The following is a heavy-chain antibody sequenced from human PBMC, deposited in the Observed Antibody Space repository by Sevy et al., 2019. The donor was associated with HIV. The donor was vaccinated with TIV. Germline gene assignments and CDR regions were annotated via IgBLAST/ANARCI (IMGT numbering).Heavy chain of an antibody. CDR1: GFIFSNYP. Sequence: GGSLRLSCAASGFIFSNYPMSWVRHSPGKGLEWVSDISAGGTTTYYVDSVEGRFTISRDNSKNTLSLQMNSLGAEDTAIYYCAKRYCSTITCYDDDFWNPYYFYGLDVWGQGISVTVSS. CDR3: AKRYCSTITCYDDDFWNPYYFYGLDV. V-gene: IGHV3-23*01. J-gene: IGHJ6*02. CDR2: ISAGGTTT. D-gene: IGHD2-2*01.